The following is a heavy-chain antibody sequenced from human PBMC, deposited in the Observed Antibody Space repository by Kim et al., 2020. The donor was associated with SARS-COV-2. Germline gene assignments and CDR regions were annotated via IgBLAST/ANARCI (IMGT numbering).Heavy chain of an antibody. CDR1: GGSISSGGYY. CDR3: ARTDGSSVAFDI. CDR2: IYYSGST. Sequence: SETLSLTCTVSGGSISSGGYYWSWIRQHPGKGLEWIGYIYYSGSTYYNPSLKSRVTISVDTSKNQFSLKLSSVTAADTAVYYCARTDGSSVAFDIWGQGTMVTVSS. V-gene: IGHV4-31*03. J-gene: IGHJ3*02. D-gene: IGHD6-6*01.